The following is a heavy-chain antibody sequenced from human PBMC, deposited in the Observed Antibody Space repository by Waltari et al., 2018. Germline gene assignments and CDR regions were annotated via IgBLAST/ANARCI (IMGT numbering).Heavy chain of an antibody. CDR3: ARDPLQFLDH. D-gene: IGHD3-3*01. J-gene: IGHJ4*02. CDR2: INGNSGST. Sequence: QVKLQESGPGLVKPSETLSLTCAVSGGSFRSNWWSWIRQPPGKGLEWIGEINGNSGSTNYNPSLKSRVTISKDASKNQFSLKLSSVTAADTAVYYCARDPLQFLDHWGQGVLVTVSS. CDR1: GGSFRSNW. V-gene: IGHV4-59*12.